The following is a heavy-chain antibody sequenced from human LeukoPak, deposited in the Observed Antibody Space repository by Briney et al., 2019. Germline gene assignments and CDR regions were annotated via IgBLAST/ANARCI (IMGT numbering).Heavy chain of an antibody. V-gene: IGHV3-23*01. CDR2: ITGSGSTT. Sequence: HPGGSLRLSCAASGFTFSSYAMIWVRQTPGKGLEWVSGITGSGSTTYYADSVKGRFTISRDNSKNTVFLQMNSLRAEDTAVYYCVKSRYTYSSSGDYWGQGTLVTVSS. CDR1: GFTFSSYA. J-gene: IGHJ4*02. D-gene: IGHD3-10*01. CDR3: VKSRYTYSSSGDY.